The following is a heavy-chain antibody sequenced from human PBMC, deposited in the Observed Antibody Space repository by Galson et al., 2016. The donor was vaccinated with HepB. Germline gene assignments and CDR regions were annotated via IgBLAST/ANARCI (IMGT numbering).Heavy chain of an antibody. V-gene: IGHV3-30-3*01. Sequence: SLRLSCAASGFTFSTYTMHWVRQAPGKGLEWVAGISYDGGNKFYADSVKGRFTISRDNSKNTLYLQMNSLRAEDTAVYYCAREGAYSGSWMGFDYWGQGTLVTVSS. CDR2: ISYDGGNK. CDR3: AREGAYSGSWMGFDY. J-gene: IGHJ4*02. CDR1: GFTFSTYT. D-gene: IGHD6-13*01.